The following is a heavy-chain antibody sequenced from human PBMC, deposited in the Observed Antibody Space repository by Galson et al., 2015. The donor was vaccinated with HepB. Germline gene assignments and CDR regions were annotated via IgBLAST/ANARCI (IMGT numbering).Heavy chain of an antibody. V-gene: IGHV3-30*03. Sequence: SLRLSCAASGFTFSSFVMHWVRQAPGKGLEWVALISNDGSNKYYADSVKGRFTISRDNSKNTLYLQMNSLRGDDTAVYYCARDRIQIPVAAAGFFDYWGQGTLVTVSS. CDR1: GFTFSSFV. D-gene: IGHD6-13*01. CDR2: ISNDGSNK. CDR3: ARDRIQIPVAAAGFFDY. J-gene: IGHJ4*02.